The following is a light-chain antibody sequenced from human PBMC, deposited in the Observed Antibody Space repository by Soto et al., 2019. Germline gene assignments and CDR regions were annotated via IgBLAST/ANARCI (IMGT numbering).Light chain of an antibody. CDR2: EVN. J-gene: IGLJ1*01. CDR1: SSDVGSYNY. Sequence: QSALTQPASVSGSPGQSITISCTGTSSDVGSYNYVSWYQQHPGKAPKLMISEVNKRPSGVPDRFSGSKSGNTASLTVSGLQAEDEADYYCTSYAGGNTFVFGTGTKLTVL. CDR3: TSYAGGNTFV. V-gene: IGLV2-8*01.